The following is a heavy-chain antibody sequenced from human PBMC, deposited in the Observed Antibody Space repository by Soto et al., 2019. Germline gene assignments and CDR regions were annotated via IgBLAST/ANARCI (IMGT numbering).Heavy chain of an antibody. J-gene: IGHJ4*02. Sequence: QVQLVESGGGVVQPGRSLRLSCAASGFTFSSYAMHWVRQAPGKGLEWVAVISYDGSNKYYADSVKGRFTISRDNSKNTLYLQMSSLRAEDTAVYYCARDRGLTVTTGVIGYWGQGTLVTVSS. V-gene: IGHV3-30-3*01. CDR1: GFTFSSYA. CDR3: ARDRGLTVTTGVIGY. D-gene: IGHD4-17*01. CDR2: ISYDGSNK.